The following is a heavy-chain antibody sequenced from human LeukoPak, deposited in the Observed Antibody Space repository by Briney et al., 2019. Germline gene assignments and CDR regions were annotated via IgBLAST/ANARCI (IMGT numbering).Heavy chain of an antibody. V-gene: IGHV4-39*01. J-gene: IGHJ5*02. CDR2: IYYSGST. D-gene: IGHD3-22*01. CDR3: ARGSGTYYYDSGGYLNWFDP. Sequence: SETLSLTCTVSGGSISSSSYYWGWIRQPPGKGLEWIGSIYYSGSTYYNPSLKSRVTISEDTSRNQFSLKLNSVTAADTAVYYCARGSGTYYYDSGGYLNWFDPWGQGILVTVSS. CDR1: GGSISSSSYY.